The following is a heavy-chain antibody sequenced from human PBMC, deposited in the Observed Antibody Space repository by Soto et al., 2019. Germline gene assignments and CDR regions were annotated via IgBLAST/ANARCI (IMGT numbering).Heavy chain of an antibody. CDR3: ARDSERTNYYYYGMDV. V-gene: IGHV3-48*01. Sequence: FSSYSMNWVRQAPGKGLEWVSYISSSSSTIYYADSVKGRFTISRDNAKNSLYLQMNSLRAEDTAVYYCARDSERTNYYYYGMDVWGQGTTVTVSS. D-gene: IGHD2-8*01. CDR2: ISSSSSTI. J-gene: IGHJ6*02. CDR1: FSSYS.